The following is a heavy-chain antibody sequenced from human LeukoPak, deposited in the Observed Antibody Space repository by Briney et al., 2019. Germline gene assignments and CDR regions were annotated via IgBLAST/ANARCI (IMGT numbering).Heavy chain of an antibody. CDR3: ARPFVGAPGAYGMDV. V-gene: IGHV3-21*01. J-gene: IGHJ6*02. Sequence: PGGSLRLSCAASGFTFSSYSMNWVRQAPGKGLEWASSISSSSSYIYYADSVKGRFTISRDNAKNSLYLQMNSLRAEDTAVYYCARPFVGAPGAYGMDVWGQGTTVTVSS. CDR2: ISSSSSYI. D-gene: IGHD3-16*01. CDR1: GFTFSSYS.